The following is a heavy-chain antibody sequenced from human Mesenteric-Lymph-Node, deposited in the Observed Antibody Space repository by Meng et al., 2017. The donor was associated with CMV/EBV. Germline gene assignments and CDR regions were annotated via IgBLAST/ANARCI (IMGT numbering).Heavy chain of an antibody. D-gene: IGHD2-2*01. CDR1: GFTFIMYG. CDR3: ARVGRRYQLHNAFDI. J-gene: IGHJ3*02. V-gene: IGHV3-30*03. CDR2: ISYDGNTR. Sequence: GESLKISCAASGFTFIMYGIHWVRQAPGKGLEWVAVISYDGNTRYYADSVKGRFTVSRDNSKNTLDLQMSSLRVEDAAAYYCARVGRRYQLHNAFDIWGQGTVVTVSS.